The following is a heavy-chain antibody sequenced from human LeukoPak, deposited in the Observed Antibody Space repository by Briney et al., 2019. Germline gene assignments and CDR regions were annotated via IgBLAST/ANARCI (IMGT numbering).Heavy chain of an antibody. V-gene: IGHV4-34*01. J-gene: IGHJ4*02. Sequence: SETLSLTCAVYGGSFSGYYWSWIRQPPGKGLEWIGEINHSGSTNYNPSLKSRVTISVDTSKNQSSLKLSSVTATDTAVYYCARGRSGWPRPFDYWGQGTLVTVSS. CDR1: GGSFSGYY. CDR3: ARGRSGWPRPFDY. D-gene: IGHD6-19*01. CDR2: INHSGST.